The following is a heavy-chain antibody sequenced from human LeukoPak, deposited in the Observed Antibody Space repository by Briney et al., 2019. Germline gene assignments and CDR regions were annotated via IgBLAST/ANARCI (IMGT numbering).Heavy chain of an antibody. J-gene: IGHJ4*02. CDR2: ISGDGGTT. Sequence: PGGSLRLSXAASGFSFDDFVMYWVRQAPGKGLQWVSLISGDGGTTYYADSVKGRFTISRDNSKNSLYLQMNSLRTEDTALYYCAKEYCGGDCFVDYWGQGTLVTVSS. CDR1: GFSFDDFV. CDR3: AKEYCGGDCFVDY. V-gene: IGHV3-43*02. D-gene: IGHD2-21*02.